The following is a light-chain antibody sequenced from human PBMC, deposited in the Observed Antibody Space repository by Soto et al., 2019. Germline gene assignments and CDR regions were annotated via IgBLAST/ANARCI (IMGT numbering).Light chain of an antibody. V-gene: IGKV3D-20*02. CDR2: DSS. CDR3: QQRSNWHSLT. J-gene: IGKJ4*01. CDR1: QSISSNY. Sequence: EILLTQSPCTLSLSPGERATLSCRAGQSISSNYVAWYQQKPGQAPRLLIYDSSNRATGIPARFSGSGSGTDFTLTISSLEHEDFAVYYCQQRSNWHSLTFGGGTKVDIK.